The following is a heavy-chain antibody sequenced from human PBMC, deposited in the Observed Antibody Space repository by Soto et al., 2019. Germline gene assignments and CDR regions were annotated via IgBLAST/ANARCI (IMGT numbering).Heavy chain of an antibody. CDR3: ACASSYPNCFDY. CDR2: ISAYNGNT. D-gene: IGHD1-26*01. CDR1: GYTFTSYG. J-gene: IGHJ4*02. V-gene: IGHV1-18*01. Sequence: QVQLVQSGAEVKKPGASVKVSCKASGYTFTSYGISWVRQAPGQGLEWMGWISAYNGNTNYAQKLQGRVTMTTDTTTSTACMELSSLRSDDTAVYYCACASSYPNCFDYWGQGTLVTVSS.